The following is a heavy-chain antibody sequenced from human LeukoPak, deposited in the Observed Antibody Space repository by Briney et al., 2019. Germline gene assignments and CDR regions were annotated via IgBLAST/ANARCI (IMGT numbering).Heavy chain of an antibody. D-gene: IGHD3-22*01. CDR2: IRYDGSNK. CDR3: AKDSSGEVSYYYYYMDV. CDR1: GFTFSSYG. J-gene: IGHJ6*03. Sequence: PGGSLRLSCAASGFTFSSYGIHWVRQAPGKGLEWVAFIRYDGSNKYYADSVKGRFTISRDNSKNTLYLQMNSLRAEDTAVYYCAKDSSGEVSYYYYYMDVWGKGTTVTISS. V-gene: IGHV3-30*02.